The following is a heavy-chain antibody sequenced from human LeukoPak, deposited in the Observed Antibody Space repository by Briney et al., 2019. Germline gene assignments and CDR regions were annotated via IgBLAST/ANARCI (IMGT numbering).Heavy chain of an antibody. J-gene: IGHJ6*03. V-gene: IGHV4-61*02. CDR2: IYTSGST. CDR1: GGSISSGSYY. CDR3: ARAERRYGSVDYYYMDV. D-gene: IGHD3-10*01. Sequence: SETLSLTCTVSGGSISSGSYYWSWIRQPAGKGLEWIGRIYTSGSTNYNPSLKSRVTISVDTSKNQFSLKLSSMTAADTAVYYCARAERRYGSVDYYYMDVWGKGTTVTISS.